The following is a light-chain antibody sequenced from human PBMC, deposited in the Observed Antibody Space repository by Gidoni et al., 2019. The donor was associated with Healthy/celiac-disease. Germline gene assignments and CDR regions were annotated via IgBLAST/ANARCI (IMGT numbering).Light chain of an antibody. CDR1: QRVSSN. V-gene: IGKV3-15*01. Sequence: ELVMPQSPATLPVSPGESATLSCRASQRVSSNLAWYQQKPGQASRLLIYGASTRATGRPARFSGSGSGTEFTLTISSLQSEDCAVYYCQQYNNWPPTFGQGTKVEIK. CDR2: GAS. CDR3: QQYNNWPPT. J-gene: IGKJ1*01.